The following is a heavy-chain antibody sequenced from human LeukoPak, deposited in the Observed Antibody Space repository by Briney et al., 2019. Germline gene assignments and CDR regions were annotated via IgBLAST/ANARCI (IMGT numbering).Heavy chain of an antibody. Sequence: GGSLRLSCAASGFTFSSYSMNWVRQAPGKGLEWVSSISSSSSYIYYAGSVKGRFTISRDDAKNSLYQQMNSLRAEDTAVYYCARVTVAGIDYWGQGTLVTVSS. CDR2: ISSSSSYI. V-gene: IGHV3-21*01. D-gene: IGHD6-19*01. CDR3: ARVTVAGIDY. J-gene: IGHJ4*02. CDR1: GFTFSSYS.